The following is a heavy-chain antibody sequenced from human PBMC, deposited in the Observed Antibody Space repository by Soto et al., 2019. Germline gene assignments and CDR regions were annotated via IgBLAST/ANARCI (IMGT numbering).Heavy chain of an antibody. CDR2: SSGSGGST. J-gene: IGHJ6*02. V-gene: IGHV3-23*01. D-gene: IGHD3-3*01. CDR1: GFTFSSYA. CDR3: ANSAPGSIRFLEWFGHTDPPSGFYYYGMDV. Sequence: GGSLGLSCAASGFTFSSYAISLVRQAPGKGLKWCSASSGSGGSTYDADSAKGGFNISRDNSKNTLYMQMNSLRDEDTAVYYCANSAPGSIRFLEWFGHTDPPSGFYYYGMDVWGQGTTVTVSS.